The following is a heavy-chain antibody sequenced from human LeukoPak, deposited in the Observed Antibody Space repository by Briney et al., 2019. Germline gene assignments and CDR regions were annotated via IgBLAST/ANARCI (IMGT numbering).Heavy chain of an antibody. CDR3: ARGPGTSSSYAFDI. CDR1: GGSISSLY. J-gene: IGHJ3*02. Sequence: SETLSLTCTVSGGSISSLYWSWIRQPAGKGLEWIGRVYATGSTNYNPSLKSGVTMSVDTSKNQFSLKLSSVTAADTAVYYCARGPGTSSSYAFDIWGQGTMVTVSS. D-gene: IGHD2-8*01. V-gene: IGHV4-4*07. CDR2: VYATGST.